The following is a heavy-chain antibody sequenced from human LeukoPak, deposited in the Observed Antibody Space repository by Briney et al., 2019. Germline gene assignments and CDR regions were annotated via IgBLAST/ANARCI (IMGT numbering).Heavy chain of an antibody. V-gene: IGHV4-34*01. J-gene: IGHJ3*02. CDR3: ARGGTYYHDSRGAFDI. D-gene: IGHD3-22*01. Sequence: PSETLSLTCAVYGGSFSGYYWSWIRQPPGKGLEWIGEINHSGSTNYNPSLKSRVTISVDTSKNQFSLKLSSVTAADTAVYYCARGGTYYHDSRGAFDIWGQGTMVTVSS. CDR2: INHSGST. CDR1: GGSFSGYY.